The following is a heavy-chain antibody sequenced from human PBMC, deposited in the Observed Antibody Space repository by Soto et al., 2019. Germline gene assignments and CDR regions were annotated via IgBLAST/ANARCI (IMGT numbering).Heavy chain of an antibody. CDR2: IVPIFGTT. Sequence: QVQLVQSGAEVKKPGSSVKVSCKVSGGTFSNYAIDWVRLAPGHGLEWMGGIVPIFGTTYYTQKFQGRATIIADDSTTTAYVEMSSLRSEDTAIYCCARVEAVAGLYNYHGLDVWGQGTAVTVSS. V-gene: IGHV1-69*12. CDR3: ARVEAVAGLYNYHGLDV. CDR1: GGTFSNYA. J-gene: IGHJ6*02. D-gene: IGHD6-19*01.